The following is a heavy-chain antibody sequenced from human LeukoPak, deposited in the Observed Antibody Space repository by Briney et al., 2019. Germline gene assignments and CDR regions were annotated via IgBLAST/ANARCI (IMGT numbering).Heavy chain of an antibody. D-gene: IGHD1-7*01. V-gene: IGHV3-23*01. CDR3: ARDYWWNYDY. Sequence: GGSLRLSCAASGFTFSSYAMSWVRQAPGKGLEWVSAISGSGGSTYYADSVKGRFTISRDNSKNTIYLQMDSLRAEDTAIYYCARDYWWNYDYWGQGTLVTVSS. CDR1: GFTFSSYA. CDR2: ISGSGGST. J-gene: IGHJ4*02.